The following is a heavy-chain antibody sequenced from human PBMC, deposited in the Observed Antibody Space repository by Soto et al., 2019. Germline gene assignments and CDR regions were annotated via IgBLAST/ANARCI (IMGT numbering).Heavy chain of an antibody. V-gene: IGHV4-59*01. Sequence: SETLSLTCTVSGGSISSYYWSWIRQPPGKGLEWIGYIYYSGSTNYNPSLKSRVTISVDTSKNQFSLKLSSVTAADTAVYYCARDKSRRWGAIDYWGQGTLVTVSS. D-gene: IGHD3-16*01. J-gene: IGHJ4*02. CDR2: IYYSGST. CDR3: ARDKSRRWGAIDY. CDR1: GGSISSYY.